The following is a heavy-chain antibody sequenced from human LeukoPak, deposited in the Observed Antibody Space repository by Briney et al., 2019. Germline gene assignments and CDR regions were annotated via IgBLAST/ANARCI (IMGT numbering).Heavy chain of an antibody. D-gene: IGHD2-15*01. CDR2: ISSSSSYI. J-gene: IGHJ4*02. Sequence: GGSLRLSCAASGFIFSSYGMHWVRQAPGKGLEWVSSISSSSSYIYYADSVKGRFTISRDNSKNTLYLQMNSLRAEDTAVYYCAKDSRVVGYCSGGSCYSSRDYWGQGTLVTVSS. V-gene: IGHV3-21*04. CDR3: AKDSRVVGYCSGGSCYSSRDY. CDR1: GFIFSSYG.